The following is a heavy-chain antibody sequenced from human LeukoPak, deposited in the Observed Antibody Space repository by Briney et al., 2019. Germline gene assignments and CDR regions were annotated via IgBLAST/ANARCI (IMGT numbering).Heavy chain of an antibody. CDR3: AREVDPKRLSCGGDCYGDY. Sequence: SQTLSLTCAISGDSVSSNSAAWNWIRQSPSRGLEWLGRTYYRSKWYNDYAVSVKSRITINPDTSKNQFSLQLNSVTPEDTAVYYCAREVDPKRLSCGGDCYGDYWGQGTLVTVSS. CDR2: TYYRSKWYN. V-gene: IGHV6-1*01. J-gene: IGHJ4*02. CDR1: GDSVSSNSAA. D-gene: IGHD2-21*01.